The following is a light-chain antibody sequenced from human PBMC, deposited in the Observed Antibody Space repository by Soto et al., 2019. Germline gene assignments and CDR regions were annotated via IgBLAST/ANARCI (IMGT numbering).Light chain of an antibody. V-gene: IGKV3-20*01. CDR2: GSS. CDR3: QQYGSSPGT. CDR1: QSVSSSY. J-gene: IGKJ1*01. Sequence: EIVLTQSPGTLSLSPGERATLSCRASQSVSSSYLAWYQQKPGQAPRLLIYGSSSRATGIPDRFSGSGSGTDFTLIISRLEPEDFAAYYCQQYGSSPGTFGQGTKVEIK.